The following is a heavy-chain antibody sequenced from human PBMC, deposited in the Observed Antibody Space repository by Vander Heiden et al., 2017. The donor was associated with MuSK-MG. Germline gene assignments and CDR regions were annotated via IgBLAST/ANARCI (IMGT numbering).Heavy chain of an antibody. CDR1: GFTFSGYG. V-gene: IGHV3-30*18. J-gene: IGHJ4*02. CDR3: AKGAGDGYNPNVYFDY. Sequence: QVQLVESGGGVVQPGRSLRLSCAASGFTFSGYGMHWVRRAPGEGLEWVAGISYDGSTEYYADSVKGRFIISRDNSKSTVFLQMNSLRPEDTAVYYCAKGAGDGYNPNVYFDYWGQGTLVTVS. CDR2: ISYDGSTE. D-gene: IGHD5-12*01.